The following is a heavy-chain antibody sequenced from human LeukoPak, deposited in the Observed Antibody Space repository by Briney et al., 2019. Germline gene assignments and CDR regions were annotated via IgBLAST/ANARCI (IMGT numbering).Heavy chain of an antibody. Sequence: ASVKVSCKASGYTFTSYGISWVRQAPGQGLEWMGWISAYNGNTNYAQKLQGGVTMTTDTSTSTAYMELRSLRSDDTAVYYCARIEGYCSSPSCSNWFDPWGQGTLVTVSS. D-gene: IGHD2-2*01. V-gene: IGHV1-18*01. CDR3: ARIEGYCSSPSCSNWFDP. CDR1: GYTFTSYG. J-gene: IGHJ5*02. CDR2: ISAYNGNT.